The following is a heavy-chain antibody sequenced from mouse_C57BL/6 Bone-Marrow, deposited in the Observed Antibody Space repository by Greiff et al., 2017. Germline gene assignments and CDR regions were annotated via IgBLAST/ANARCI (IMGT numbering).Heavy chain of an antibody. Sequence: QVQLQQPGAELVKPGASVKLSCKASGYTFTSYWMHWVKQRPGQGLEWIGMIHPNSGSTNYNEKFKSKSTLTVDKSSSTAYLQLSSLTSEDSAVYYCARPPLYYYGPWFAYWGQGTLVTVSA. J-gene: IGHJ3*01. V-gene: IGHV1-64*01. CDR1: GYTFTSYW. CDR3: ARPPLYYYGPWFAY. D-gene: IGHD1-1*01. CDR2: IHPNSGST.